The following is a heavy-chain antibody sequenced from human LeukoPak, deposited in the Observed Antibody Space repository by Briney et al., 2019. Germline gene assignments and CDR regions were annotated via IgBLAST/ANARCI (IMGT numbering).Heavy chain of an antibody. CDR1: GYTFRSYW. CDR2: IYPSDSDT. V-gene: IGHV5-51*01. CDR3: ARLYGDSGSYCDF. Sequence: VESLKISCKGSGYTFRSYWIGWVRQMPGKGLEWMGIIYPSDSDTRYSPSFQGQVIISADKSISTAYLQWSSLKASDTAMYYCARLYGDSGSYCDFWGQGTLVSVSS. D-gene: IGHD1-26*01. J-gene: IGHJ4*02.